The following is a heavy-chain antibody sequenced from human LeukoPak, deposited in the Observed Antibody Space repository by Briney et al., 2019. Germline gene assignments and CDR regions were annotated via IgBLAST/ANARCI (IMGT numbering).Heavy chain of an antibody. Sequence: GGSLRLSCAASGFTFSNCAMTWVRQAPGRGLEWVASIKQDGNEIYYVDSVKGRFTISRDNAKNSLYLQMNSLRTEDTAVYYCARAAYWGQGTLVTVSS. V-gene: IGHV3-7*01. CDR2: IKQDGNEI. CDR1: GFTFSNCA. CDR3: ARAAY. J-gene: IGHJ4*02.